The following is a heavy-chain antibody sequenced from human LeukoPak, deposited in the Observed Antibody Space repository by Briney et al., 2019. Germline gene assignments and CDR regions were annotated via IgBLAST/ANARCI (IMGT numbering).Heavy chain of an antibody. CDR1: GFTFSLYW. CDR3: AKDDNYIRFLS. CDR2: ISGSGGNT. V-gene: IGHV3-23*01. D-gene: IGHD3-16*01. J-gene: IGHJ5*02. Sequence: GGSLRLSCAASGFTFSLYWMSWVRQSPGKGLEWVSGISGSGGNTYYADSVKGRFTISRDNSKNTLYLQMNSLRAEDTAVYYCAKDDNYIRFLSWGQGTLVTVSS.